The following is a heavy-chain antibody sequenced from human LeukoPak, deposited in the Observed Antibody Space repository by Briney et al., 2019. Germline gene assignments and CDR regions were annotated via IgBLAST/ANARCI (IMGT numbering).Heavy chain of an antibody. J-gene: IGHJ5*02. Sequence: ASVKVSFKASGYTFTGYYMHWVRQAPGQGLEWMGWINPNSGGTNYAQKFQGRVTMTRDTSISTAYMELSRLRSDDTAVYYCASGVVPAAIGLNWFAPWGQGTLVTVSS. CDR3: ASGVVPAAIGLNWFAP. CDR2: INPNSGGT. V-gene: IGHV1-2*02. CDR1: GYTFTGYY. D-gene: IGHD2-2*01.